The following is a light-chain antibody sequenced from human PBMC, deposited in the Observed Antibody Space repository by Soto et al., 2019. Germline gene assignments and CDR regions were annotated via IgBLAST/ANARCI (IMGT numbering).Light chain of an antibody. V-gene: IGLV2-14*01. CDR1: NSDVANYDY. J-gene: IGLJ2*01. CDR3: CSHTISGAPV. CDR2: EVT. Sequence: QSVLTQPASVSGSPGQSITLSCTGANSDVANYDYVSWYRQYPGLAPQVIISEVTNRPSVISDRFSGSKSANTAYLTISGLQAGDEADYYCCSHTISGAPVFGGGTKVTVL.